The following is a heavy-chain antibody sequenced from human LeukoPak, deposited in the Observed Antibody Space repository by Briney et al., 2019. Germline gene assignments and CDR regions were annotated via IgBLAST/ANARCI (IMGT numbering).Heavy chain of an antibody. CDR1: GGSISSTNW. CDR3: ARGPTMVRGVPNWFDP. CDR2: VHLSGRT. J-gene: IGHJ5*02. D-gene: IGHD3-10*01. V-gene: IGHV4-4*02. Sequence: PSETLSLTCGVSGGSISSTNWWTWVRQPPGEGLEWIGEVHLSGRTNYNPSLESRVTMSVDMSENHISLKLTSVTAADTAVYYCARGPTMVRGVPNWFDPWGQGTLVTVSS.